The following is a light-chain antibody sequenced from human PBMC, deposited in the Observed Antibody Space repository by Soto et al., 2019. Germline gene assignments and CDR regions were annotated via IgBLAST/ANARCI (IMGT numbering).Light chain of an antibody. J-gene: IGLJ1*01. CDR1: SRDVGRYDF. CDR3: SSYTTSSTFV. V-gene: IGLV2-14*01. CDR2: DVS. Sequence: QSGLAQPASGSGPPGQSITISCSGTSRDVGRYDFLSWSQQHPGKAPKLMIYDVSIRPSGVSDHFCGSKSGNTASLTISGLQAVDEADYYCSSYTTSSTFVFGTGTKVTVL.